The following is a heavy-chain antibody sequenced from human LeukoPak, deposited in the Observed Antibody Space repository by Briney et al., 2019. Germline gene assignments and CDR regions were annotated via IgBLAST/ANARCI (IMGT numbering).Heavy chain of an antibody. V-gene: IGHV1-18*01. CDR3: ARDTAMVGLVDY. Sequence: ASVKVSCKASGYTFTSYGISWVRQAPGQGLEWMGWISAYNGNTNYAQKLQGRVTMTRDTSKNQFSLKLSSVTAADTAVYYCARDTAMVGLVDYWGQGTLVTVSS. J-gene: IGHJ4*02. D-gene: IGHD5-18*01. CDR2: ISAYNGNT. CDR1: GYTFTSYG.